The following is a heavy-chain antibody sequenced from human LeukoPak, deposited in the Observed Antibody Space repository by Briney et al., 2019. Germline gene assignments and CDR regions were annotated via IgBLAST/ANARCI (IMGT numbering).Heavy chain of an antibody. J-gene: IGHJ6*03. CDR2: IHWNGDTT. Sequence: GGSLRLSXAASGFTFDDYGMNWVRQAPGKGLEWISGIHWNGDTTNYAASVEGRFTISRDNAKNSLYLQMNSLRAEDTALYYCARGLRYYYYYMDVWGKGTTVTVSS. CDR3: ARGLRYYYYYMDV. V-gene: IGHV3-20*04. D-gene: IGHD3-9*01. CDR1: GFTFDDYG.